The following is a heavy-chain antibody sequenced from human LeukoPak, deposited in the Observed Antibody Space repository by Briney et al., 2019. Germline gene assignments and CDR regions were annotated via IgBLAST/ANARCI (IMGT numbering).Heavy chain of an antibody. Sequence: PGGSLRLSCAASGFTFSRYWMSWVRQAPGKGLEWEADIKEDGSEIHYVDSVKGRFTISRDNAKNSLYLQMNSLRAEDTSVYYCAREGSGRYVGTGAQSWGRGTLVTVSS. CDR1: GFTFSRYW. CDR3: AREGSGRYVGTGAQS. J-gene: IGHJ5*02. V-gene: IGHV3-7*01. CDR2: IKEDGSEI. D-gene: IGHD6-19*01.